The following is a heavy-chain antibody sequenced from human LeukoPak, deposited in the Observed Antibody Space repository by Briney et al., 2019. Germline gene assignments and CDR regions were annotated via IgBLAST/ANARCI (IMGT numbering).Heavy chain of an antibody. D-gene: IGHD3-22*01. CDR1: AFTFSSYA. CDR2: ISGSGGST. V-gene: IGHV3-23*01. CDR3: AKDYDSSGYFDY. J-gene: IGHJ4*02. Sequence: GGSLRLSCAASAFTFSSYAMSWVRQAPGKGLEWVSAISGSGGSTYYADSVKGRFTISRDNSKNTLYLQMNSLRAEDTAVYYCAKDYDSSGYFDYRGQGTLVTVSS.